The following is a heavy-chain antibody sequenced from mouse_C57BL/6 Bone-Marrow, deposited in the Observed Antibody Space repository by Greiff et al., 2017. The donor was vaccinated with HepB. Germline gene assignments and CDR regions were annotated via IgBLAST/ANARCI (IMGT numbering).Heavy chain of an antibody. V-gene: IGHV1-69*01. J-gene: IGHJ3*01. D-gene: IGHD2-1*01. CDR1: GYTFTSYW. CDR2: IDPSDSYT. CDR3: ARGNYGNYPAWFAY. Sequence: QVQLQQPGAELVMPGASVKLSCKASGYTFTSYWMHWVKQRPGQGLEWIGEIDPSDSYTNYNQKFKGKSTLTVDKSCSTAYMQLSSLTSEDSAVYYCARGNYGNYPAWFAYWGQGTLVTVSA.